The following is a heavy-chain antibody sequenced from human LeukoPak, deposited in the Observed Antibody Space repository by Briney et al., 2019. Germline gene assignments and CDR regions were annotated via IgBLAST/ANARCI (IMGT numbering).Heavy chain of an antibody. CDR2: IIGSAGST. J-gene: IGHJ4*02. CDR3: AKDLCY. V-gene: IGHV3-23*01. Sequence: PGGSLRLLCAASGFTFSSYAMSWVRQAPGKGLEWISAIIGSAGSTYYADSLKRRFTISRDNSKNTLYLQMNSLRAEDPAVYYCAKDLCYWGQGTLVTVSP. CDR1: GFTFSSYA.